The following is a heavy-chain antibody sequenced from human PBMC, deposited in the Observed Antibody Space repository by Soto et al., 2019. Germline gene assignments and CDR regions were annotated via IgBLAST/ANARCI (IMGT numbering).Heavy chain of an antibody. J-gene: IGHJ3*02. V-gene: IGHV1-18*01. CDR1: GYTFTSHG. Sequence: ASVKVSCKASGYTFTSHGISWVRQAPGQGPEWMGWISAYNGNTNYAQKLQGRVTMTTDTSKSTAYMELRSLRSDDTAVYHCARDQEAVVVNDVFDIWGHGTMGTAS. CDR3: ARDQEAVVVNDVFDI. D-gene: IGHD2-21*01. CDR2: ISAYNGNT.